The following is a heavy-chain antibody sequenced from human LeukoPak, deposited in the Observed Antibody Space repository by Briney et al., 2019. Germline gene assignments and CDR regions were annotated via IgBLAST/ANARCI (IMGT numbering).Heavy chain of an antibody. V-gene: IGHV3-33*01. D-gene: IGHD5-12*01. J-gene: IGHJ4*02. CDR3: ATTFLSGYDFDPYYFDY. CDR1: GFTFSSYG. CDR2: IWYDGSNK. Sequence: GGSLRLSCAASGFTFSSYGMHWVRQAPGKGLEWVAVIWYDGSNKYYADSVKGRFTISRDNTKNTLYLQMNSLRAEDTAVYYCATTFLSGYDFDPYYFDYWGQGILVTVSS.